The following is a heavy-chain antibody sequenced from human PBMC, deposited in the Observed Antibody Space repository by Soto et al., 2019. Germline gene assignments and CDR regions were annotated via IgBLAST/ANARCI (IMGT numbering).Heavy chain of an antibody. Sequence: GSLKVSCKACGYTFTWYCMHWLLQAPVQVLDGMGCINPNSGVTNYSHNFQVRFTITADESTSTAYMELSSLRSEDTAVYYCARGPNKIVGATLREISFDYWGQGTLVTVSS. CDR2: INPNSGVT. D-gene: IGHD1-26*01. V-gene: IGHV1-2*07. CDR3: ARGPNKIVGATLREISFDY. CDR1: GYTFTWYC. J-gene: IGHJ4*02.